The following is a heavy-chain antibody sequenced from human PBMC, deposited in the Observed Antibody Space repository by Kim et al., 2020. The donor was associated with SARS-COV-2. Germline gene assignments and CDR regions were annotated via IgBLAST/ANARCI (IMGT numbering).Heavy chain of an antibody. V-gene: IGHV1-18*01. D-gene: IGHD3-16*01. CDR3: ARDGLGLHFDPRYFDY. J-gene: IGHJ4*02. Sequence: QKLQGRVTMTTDTSTSTAYMELRSLRSDDAAVYYCARDGLGLHFDPRYFDYWGQGTLVTVSS.